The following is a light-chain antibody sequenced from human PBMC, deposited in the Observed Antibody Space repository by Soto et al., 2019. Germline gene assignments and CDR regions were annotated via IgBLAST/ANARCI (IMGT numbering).Light chain of an antibody. CDR1: QSISSW. CDR2: DAS. J-gene: IGKJ1*01. V-gene: IGKV1-5*01. Sequence: DIQMTQSPSTLSASVGDRVTITCRASQSISSWLAWYQQKPGKAPNLLIYDASNLESGVPSRFSGSGSGTEFTLTISSLQPDDFATYYCQQYNSYQGTFGQGTKV. CDR3: QQYNSYQGT.